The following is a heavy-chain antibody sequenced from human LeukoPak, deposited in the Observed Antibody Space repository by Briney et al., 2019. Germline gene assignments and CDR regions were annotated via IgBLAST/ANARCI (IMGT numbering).Heavy chain of an antibody. CDR2: ISSDGNNK. CDR3: ESRGYCSGDICYTGVF. CDR1: GFTFSPYP. V-gene: IGHV3-30*04. J-gene: IGHJ4*02. Sequence: GGSLRLSCAASGFTFSPYPMNWVRQAPGKGLEWVAVISSDGNNKYYADSVKGRFTISRDNSKNTLYLEMNSLRTEDTAVYYCESRGYCSGDICYTGVFGGQGTLVTVSS. D-gene: IGHD2-15*01.